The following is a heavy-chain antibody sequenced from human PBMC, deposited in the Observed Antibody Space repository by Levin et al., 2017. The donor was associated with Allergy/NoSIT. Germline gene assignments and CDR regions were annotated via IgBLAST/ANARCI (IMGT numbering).Heavy chain of an antibody. V-gene: IGHV1-18*01. CDR1: GYTFTSYG. CDR2: ISAYNGNT. CDR3: ARDLISYGYFMHWFDP. Sequence: ASVKVSCKASGYTFTSYGISWVRQAPGQGLEWMGWISAYNGNTNYAQKLQGRVTMTTDTSTSTAYMELRSLRSDDTAVYYCARDLISYGYFMHWFDPWGQGTLVTVSS. D-gene: IGHD5-18*01. J-gene: IGHJ5*02.